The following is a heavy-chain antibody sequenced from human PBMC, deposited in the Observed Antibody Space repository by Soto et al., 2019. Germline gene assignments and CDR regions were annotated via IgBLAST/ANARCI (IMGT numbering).Heavy chain of an antibody. V-gene: IGHV3-23*01. Sequence: GGFLRLSCAASGFTFSSYAMSWVRQAPGKGLEWVSAISGSGGSTYYADSVKGRFTISRDNSKNTLYLQMNSLRAEDTAVYYCAKDPLIDYFNNPFDYWGQGTLVNVSS. J-gene: IGHJ4*02. CDR3: AKDPLIDYFNNPFDY. D-gene: IGHD3-16*01. CDR1: GFTFSSYA. CDR2: ISGSGGST.